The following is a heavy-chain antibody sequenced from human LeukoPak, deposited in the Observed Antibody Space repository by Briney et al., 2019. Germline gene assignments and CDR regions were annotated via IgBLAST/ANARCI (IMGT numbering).Heavy chain of an antibody. CDR3: AKGAYDYIEMGYFDY. V-gene: IGHV3-53*01. CDR1: GFTVSSNY. D-gene: IGHD5-12*01. Sequence: GGSLRLSCAASGFTVSSNYMSWVRQAPGKGLEWVSVIYSGGSTYYADSVKGRFTISSDNSKNRLYLQMHSLRAEDTALYYCAKGAYDYIEMGYFDYWGQGTLVTVSS. J-gene: IGHJ4*02. CDR2: IYSGGST.